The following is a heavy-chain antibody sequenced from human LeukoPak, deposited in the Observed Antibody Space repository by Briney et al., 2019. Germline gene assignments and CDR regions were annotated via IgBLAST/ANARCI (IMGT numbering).Heavy chain of an antibody. CDR1: GFTFSSYW. J-gene: IGHJ6*02. CDR2: IKQDGSEK. CDR3: ARVGGRSTSPYYGMDV. Sequence: RGSLRLSCSASGFTFSSYWMSWVRQAPGKGLEWVANIKQDGSEKYYVDSVKGRFTISRDNAKHSLYLQMNGLRAEDTAVYYCARVGGRSTSPYYGMDVWGQGTTVTVSS. V-gene: IGHV3-7*01. D-gene: IGHD2-2*01.